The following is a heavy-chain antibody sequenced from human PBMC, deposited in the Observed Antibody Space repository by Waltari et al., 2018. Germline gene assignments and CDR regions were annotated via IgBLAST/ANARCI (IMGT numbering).Heavy chain of an antibody. CDR2: VNHAGST. V-gene: IGHV4-34*01. CDR1: GGTFTNYY. J-gene: IGHJ4*02. CDR3: ARTLSPRIFDS. Sequence: QVELQQWGAGVVKPSETLSLTCAVYGGTFTNYYWSWIRQPPDKGLEWIGEVNHAGSTSYNPSRLSRVTISLDTSKSQFSLKLSSVTATDTAVYYCARTLSPRIFDSWGQGALVTVSS.